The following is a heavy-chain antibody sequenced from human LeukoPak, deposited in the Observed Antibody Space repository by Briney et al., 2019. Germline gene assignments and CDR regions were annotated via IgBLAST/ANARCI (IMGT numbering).Heavy chain of an antibody. Sequence: GGSLRLSCAASGFTFSNDWMHWVRQAPGKGLVWVSRINTDGSTTTYADAVKGRFTISRDNAKNTLYLQMNSLRVEDTAVYYCARGRGGSYHYWGQGTLVAVSS. J-gene: IGHJ4*02. CDR1: GFTFSNDW. V-gene: IGHV3-74*01. D-gene: IGHD1-26*01. CDR3: ARGRGGSYHY. CDR2: INTDGSTT.